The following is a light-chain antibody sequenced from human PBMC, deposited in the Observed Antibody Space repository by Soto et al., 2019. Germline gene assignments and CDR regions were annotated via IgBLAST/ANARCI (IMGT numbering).Light chain of an antibody. J-gene: IGLJ2*01. CDR1: SGHSSNI. CDR3: ETWDSNTHV. CDR2: LESSGNY. Sequence: QSVLTQSSSASASLGSSVKLTCTLSSGHSSNIIAWHQQQPGKAPRYLMKLESSGNYNRESGVPNRFSGSTSGADRYLTISNLQFEDEADYYCETWDSNTHVFGGGTKVTVL. V-gene: IGLV4-60*02.